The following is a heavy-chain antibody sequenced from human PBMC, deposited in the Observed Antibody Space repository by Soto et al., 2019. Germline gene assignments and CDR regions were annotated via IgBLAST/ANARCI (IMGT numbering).Heavy chain of an antibody. CDR1: GGSISGYY. D-gene: IGHD3-3*01. CDR3: ARLDFRMNWFDP. V-gene: IGHV4-4*07. CDR2: IYTGGST. J-gene: IGHJ5*02. Sequence: PSETLSLTCTVSGGSISGYYWSWIRQPAGKGLEWIGRIYTGGSTNYNPSLKSRVTISVDRSKNQFSLKLSSVTAADTAVYYCARLDFRMNWFDPWGQGTLVTVSS.